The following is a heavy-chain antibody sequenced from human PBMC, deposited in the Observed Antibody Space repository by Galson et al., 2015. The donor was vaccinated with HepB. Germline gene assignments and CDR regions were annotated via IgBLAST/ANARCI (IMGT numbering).Heavy chain of an antibody. J-gene: IGHJ5*02. D-gene: IGHD6-13*01. CDR2: IYYSGST. Sequence: ETLSLTCTVSGGSISSYYWSWIRQPPGKGLEWIGYIYYSGSTNYNPSLKSRVTISVDTSKNQFSLKLCSVTAADTAVYYCARMPPYSRSATWFDPWGQGTLVTVSS. CDR1: GGSISSYY. V-gene: IGHV4-59*08. CDR3: ARMPPYSRSATWFDP.